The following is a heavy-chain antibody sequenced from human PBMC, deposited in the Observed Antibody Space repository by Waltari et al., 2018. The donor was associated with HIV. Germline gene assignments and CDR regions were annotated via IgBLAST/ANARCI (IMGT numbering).Heavy chain of an antibody. CDR3: AGTYTYGVVFEY. CDR2: IDGRGDT. Sequence: QVQLQESGPGLVKPSETLSLTCDVSGGSISNTNWWNWVRQPPGKGLEWLGAIDGRGDTSYNPSLKSRVTMSVDTSKNQFSLKLNSLTAADTAIYYCAGTYTYGVVFEYWGQGTLVTVSS. D-gene: IGHD2-8*01. CDR1: GGSISNTNW. J-gene: IGHJ4*02. V-gene: IGHV4-4*02.